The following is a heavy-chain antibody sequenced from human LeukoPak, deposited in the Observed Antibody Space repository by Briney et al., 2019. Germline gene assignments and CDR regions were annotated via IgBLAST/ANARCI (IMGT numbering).Heavy chain of an antibody. Sequence: GGSLRLSCAASGFTFSSYSMNWVRQAPGKGLEWVSSISSSTSYIYYADSVKGRFTISRDNAKNSLYLQMNSLRAEDTAVYYCAKGDSSSWYRGSYFDYWGQGTLVTVSS. J-gene: IGHJ4*02. D-gene: IGHD6-13*01. CDR1: GFTFSSYS. CDR3: AKGDSSSWYRGSYFDY. V-gene: IGHV3-21*04. CDR2: ISSSTSYI.